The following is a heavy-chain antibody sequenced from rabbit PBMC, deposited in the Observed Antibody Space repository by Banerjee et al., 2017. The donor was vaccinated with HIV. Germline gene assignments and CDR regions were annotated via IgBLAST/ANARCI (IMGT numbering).Heavy chain of an antibody. CDR2: IYTGSSGTT. J-gene: IGHJ3*01. CDR1: GFDLSSYYY. CDR3: AREVYGDNNFYL. Sequence: QEQLEESGGDLVKPEGSLTLTCKASGFDLSSYYYMCWVRQAPGKGLEWIACIYTGSSGTTNYASWAKGRFTISKTSSTTVTLQMTSLTAADTATYFCAREVYGDNNFYLWGQGTLVTVS. D-gene: IGHD2-1*01. V-gene: IGHV1S45*01.